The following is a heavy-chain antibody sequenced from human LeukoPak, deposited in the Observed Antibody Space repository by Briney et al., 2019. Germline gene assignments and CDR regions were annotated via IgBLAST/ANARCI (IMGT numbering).Heavy chain of an antibody. D-gene: IGHD3-10*02. CDR3: ARDTAMFRAFDI. J-gene: IGHJ3*02. CDR1: GVSISSNIYY. Sequence: SETLSLTCTVSGVSISSNIYYWVWIRQPPGKGLEWIGSIYYSGSTYYNPSLKSRVTISVDTSKNQFSLKLTSVTAADTAVYYCARDTAMFRAFDIWGQGTMVTVSS. V-gene: IGHV4-39*02. CDR2: IYYSGST.